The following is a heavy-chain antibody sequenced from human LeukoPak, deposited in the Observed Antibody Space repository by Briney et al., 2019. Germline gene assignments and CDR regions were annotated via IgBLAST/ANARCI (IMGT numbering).Heavy chain of an antibody. V-gene: IGHV4-30-4*01. D-gene: IGHD2-2*01. CDR1: GGSVSSASYY. CDR2: IYYNGNN. J-gene: IGHJ5*02. Sequence: SETLSLTCTVSGGSVSSASYYWSWIRQPPGKGLEWIGHIYYNGNNYYSPSLKSRATISLDTSNNQFSLRLSSVTAADTAVYYCVRRGTSPNWFDPWGQGTLVTVSS. CDR3: VRRGTSPNWFDP.